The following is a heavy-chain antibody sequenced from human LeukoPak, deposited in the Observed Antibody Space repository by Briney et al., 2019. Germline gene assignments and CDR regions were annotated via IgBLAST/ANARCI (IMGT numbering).Heavy chain of an antibody. CDR2: ISSSSSAI. CDR1: GFTFSDYC. J-gene: IGHJ4*02. CDR3: ARGTHGDYGGPAY. D-gene: IGHD4-17*01. V-gene: IGHV3-48*02. Sequence: GGSLRLSCAASGFTFSDYCMNWVRQAPGKGLEWVSYISSSSSAIYYADSVRGRFTISRDNAKNSLFLQMGSLRDEDTAVYYCARGTHGDYGGPAYWGQGTLVTVSS.